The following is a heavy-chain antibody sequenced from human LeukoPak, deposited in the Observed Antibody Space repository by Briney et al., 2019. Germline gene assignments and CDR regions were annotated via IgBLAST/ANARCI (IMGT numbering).Heavy chain of an antibody. CDR2: IYYSGST. D-gene: IGHD3-10*01. CDR3: ARAAMVRGVPICYFDY. Sequence: PSETLSLTCTVSGGSISSYYWSWIRQPPGKGLEWIGYIYYSGSTNYNPSLKSRVTISVDTSKNQFSLKLSSVTAADTAVYYCARAAMVRGVPICYFDYWGQGTLVTVSS. V-gene: IGHV4-59*01. CDR1: GGSISSYY. J-gene: IGHJ4*02.